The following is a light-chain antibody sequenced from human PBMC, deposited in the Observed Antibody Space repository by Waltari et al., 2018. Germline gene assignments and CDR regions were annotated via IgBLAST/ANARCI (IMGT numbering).Light chain of an antibody. CDR3: NSRDTSGFPVV. Sequence: SSELTQDPAVSVALGQTVKITCQGDSLKPYYPSWYQQKPGQAPVLVIYGKNIRPSGIPDRLSGSRSGNTASLTVTGAQAEDEADYYCNSRDTSGFPVVFGGGTKVTVL. CDR2: GKN. V-gene: IGLV3-19*01. J-gene: IGLJ2*01. CDR1: SLKPYY.